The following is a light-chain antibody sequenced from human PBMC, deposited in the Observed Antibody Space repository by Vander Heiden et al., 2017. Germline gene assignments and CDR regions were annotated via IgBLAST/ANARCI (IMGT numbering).Light chain of an antibody. V-gene: IGLV1-40*01. J-gene: IGLJ1*01. CDR1: SSNIGAGYD. CDR3: QSYDSSLSGSGV. Sequence: QSLLTQPRSVSVAPWQRVAISGTGTSSNIGAGYDVPWYQHLPGTAPKLLIYGTRNRPSGVPDRFSGSKSGTSASLAITGLQAEDEADYYCQSYDSSLSGSGVFGTGTKVTVL. CDR2: GTR.